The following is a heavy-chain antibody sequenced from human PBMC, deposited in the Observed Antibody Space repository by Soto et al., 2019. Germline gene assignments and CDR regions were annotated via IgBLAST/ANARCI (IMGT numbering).Heavy chain of an antibody. CDR3: AIMIFLGGHAFVS. CDR1: GDSVRNTNYY. V-gene: IGHV4-61*01. J-gene: IGHJ3*01. Sequence: QVQLQESGPGLVKPSETLSLTCTVSGDSVRNTNYYWSWIRQPPGKGLEWIGYIYYTGATNYNPPPKRRLTFSLDTSKTRFSLQQNSFPTADRAVYSCAIMIFLGGHAFVSGGRGIMVTVS. CDR2: IYYTGAT. D-gene: IGHD3-3*01.